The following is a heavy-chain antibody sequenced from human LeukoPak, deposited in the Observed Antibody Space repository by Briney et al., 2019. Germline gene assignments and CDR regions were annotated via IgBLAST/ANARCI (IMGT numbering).Heavy chain of an antibody. Sequence: GGTLRLSCAASGFTFSNYGMSWVRQAPGKGLEWVAFIRYDGSNKYYADSVKGRFTISRDNSKNTLYLQMNSLRAEDTAVYYCAKGVYSYAYYYYYMDVWGKGTTVTVSS. J-gene: IGHJ6*03. V-gene: IGHV3-30*02. CDR2: IRYDGSNK. CDR1: GFTFSNYG. D-gene: IGHD5-18*01. CDR3: AKGVYSYAYYYYYMDV.